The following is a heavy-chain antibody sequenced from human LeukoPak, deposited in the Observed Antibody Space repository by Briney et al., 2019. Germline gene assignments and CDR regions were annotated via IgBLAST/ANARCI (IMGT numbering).Heavy chain of an antibody. CDR1: GFSFSVYA. D-gene: IGHD2-21*02. CDR3: AKDRGDLPPYFDY. J-gene: IGHJ4*02. V-gene: IGHV3-30*02. Sequence: AGGSLRLSCAASGFSFSVYAMHWVRQAQGKGLEWVAFIRNDESNENYADSVKGRFTISRDKSKNTLYLQTNSLRAEDTAVYYCAKDRGDLPPYFDYWGQGTLVTVSS. CDR2: IRNDESNE.